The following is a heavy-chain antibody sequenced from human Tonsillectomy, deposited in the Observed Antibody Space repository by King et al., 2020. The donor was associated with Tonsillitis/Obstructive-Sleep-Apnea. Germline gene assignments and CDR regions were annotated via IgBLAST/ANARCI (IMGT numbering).Heavy chain of an antibody. CDR2: IYYRGST. Sequence: VQLQESGPGLVKPSETLSLTCTVSGGSVSSGSYYWSWIRQPPGKGLEWIGYIYYRGSTNYNPSLKNRVTISVDTSKNQFSLKLSSVTAADTAVYYCARDITGYCSSTSCYPWFDPWGQGTLVTVSS. CDR3: ARDITGYCSSTSCYPWFDP. CDR1: GGSVSSGSYY. D-gene: IGHD2-2*03. J-gene: IGHJ5*02. V-gene: IGHV4-61*01.